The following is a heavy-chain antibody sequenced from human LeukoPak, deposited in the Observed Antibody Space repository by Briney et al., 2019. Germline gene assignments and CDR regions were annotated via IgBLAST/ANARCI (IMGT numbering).Heavy chain of an antibody. V-gene: IGHV4-34*01. CDR3: ARRGIQLWLYYFDY. D-gene: IGHD5-18*01. Sequence: KPSETLSLTCTVSGGSISGYYWSWIRQPPGKGLEWIGEINHSGSTNYNPSLKSRVTISVDTSKNQFSLKLSSVTAADTAVYYCARRGIQLWLYYFDYWGQGTLVTVSS. J-gene: IGHJ4*02. CDR2: INHSGST. CDR1: GGSISGYY.